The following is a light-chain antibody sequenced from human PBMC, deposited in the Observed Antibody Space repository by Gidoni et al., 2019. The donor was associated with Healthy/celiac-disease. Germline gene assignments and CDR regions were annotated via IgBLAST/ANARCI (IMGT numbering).Light chain of an antibody. J-gene: IGKJ1*01. CDR3: QQSYSTPRK. CDR2: AAS. CDR1: QSISIY. Sequence: DIQLTQSPSSLSASVGDRVTITCRASQSISIYLNWYQQKPGQAPKLLIYAASSLQSGVPSRFSGSGSGTDFTLTISSLQPEDFATYYCQQSYSTPRKLGKGTKVEIK. V-gene: IGKV1-39*01.